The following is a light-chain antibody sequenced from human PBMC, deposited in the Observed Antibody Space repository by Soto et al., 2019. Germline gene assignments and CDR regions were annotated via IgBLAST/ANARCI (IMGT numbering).Light chain of an antibody. Sequence: DIQMTQSPSSLSASVGDRVTITFRASQSISSYLNWYQQKPGKAPKLLIYAASSLQSGVPSRFSGSGSGTDFTLTIISLQPEDFATYYCQQSYSTLITFGQGTRLEIK. CDR2: AAS. V-gene: IGKV1-39*01. CDR3: QQSYSTLIT. CDR1: QSISSY. J-gene: IGKJ5*01.